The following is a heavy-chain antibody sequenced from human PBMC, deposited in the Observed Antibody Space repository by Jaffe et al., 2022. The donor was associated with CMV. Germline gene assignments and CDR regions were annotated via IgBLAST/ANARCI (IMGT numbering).Heavy chain of an antibody. D-gene: IGHD6-19*01. Sequence: QVQLVESGGGVVQPGRSLRLSCAASGFTFSSYGMHWVRQAPGKGLEWVAVISYDGSNKYYADSVKGRFTISRDNSKNTLYLQMNSLRAEDTAVYYCAKDRTVAVAGTLDYWGQGTLVTVSS. CDR3: AKDRTVAVAGTLDY. V-gene: IGHV3-30*18. CDR2: ISYDGSNK. CDR1: GFTFSSYG. J-gene: IGHJ4*02.